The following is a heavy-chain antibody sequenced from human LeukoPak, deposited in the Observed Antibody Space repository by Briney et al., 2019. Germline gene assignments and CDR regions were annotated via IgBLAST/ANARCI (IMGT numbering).Heavy chain of an antibody. D-gene: IGHD3-22*01. CDR2: MNPNSGNT. J-gene: IGHJ3*02. CDR1: GYTFTSYD. V-gene: IGHV1-8*01. CDR3: ARGRHYYYDSSDAFDI. Sequence: ASVKVSCKASGYTFTSYDMNWVRQAPGQGLEWMGWMNPNSGNTGYAQRFQGRVTMTRDTSITTAYMELSGLRSEDAAVYYCARGRHYYYDSSDAFDIWGQGTMVTVSS.